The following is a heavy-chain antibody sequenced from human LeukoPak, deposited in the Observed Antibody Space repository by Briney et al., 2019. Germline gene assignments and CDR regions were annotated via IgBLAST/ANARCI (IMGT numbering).Heavy chain of an antibody. Sequence: GASVKVSCKASGYTFTSYDINWVRQATGQGLEWMGWMNPNSGNTGYAQKFQGRVTMTRNTSISTAYMELSSLRSDDTAVYYCARAFSSSSSPIYYYYYYMDVWGKGTTVTVSS. CDR3: ARAFSSSSSPIYYYYYYMDV. V-gene: IGHV1-8*01. J-gene: IGHJ6*03. CDR2: MNPNSGNT. CDR1: GYTFTSYD. D-gene: IGHD6-6*01.